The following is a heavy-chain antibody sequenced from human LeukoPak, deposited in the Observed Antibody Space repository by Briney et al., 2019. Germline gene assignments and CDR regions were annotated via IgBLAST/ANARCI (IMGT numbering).Heavy chain of an antibody. J-gene: IGHJ5*02. Sequence: SETLSLTCTVSGGSISSSSYYWGWIRQPPGKGLEWIGSIYYSGSTYYNPSLKSRVTISVDTSKNQFSLKLTSVTAADTAVYYCARDLRGYSINWNWFDPWGQGTLVTVSS. D-gene: IGHD6-13*01. CDR1: GGSISSSSYY. CDR2: IYYSGST. V-gene: IGHV4-39*07. CDR3: ARDLRGYSINWNWFDP.